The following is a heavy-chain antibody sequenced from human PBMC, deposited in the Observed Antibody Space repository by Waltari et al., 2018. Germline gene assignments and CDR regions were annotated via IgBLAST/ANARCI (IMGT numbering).Heavy chain of an antibody. CDR3: ARRTSSADAP. CDR2: INPDNGGT. J-gene: IGHJ5*02. V-gene: IGHV1-2*02. CDR1: GYRCADYF. Sequence: QVPLVQSGAEVQQPGASVTVSCRASGYRCADYFLHWVRQAPGQGLEWMGWINPDNGGTNYSQMFQGRLVLIRDTSINTAYMQLTSLTSDDTAVYYCARRTSSADAPWGQGTLVTVSS.